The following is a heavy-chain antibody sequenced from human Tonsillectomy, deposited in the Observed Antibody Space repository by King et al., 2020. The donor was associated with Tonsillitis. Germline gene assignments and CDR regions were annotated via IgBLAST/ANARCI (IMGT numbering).Heavy chain of an antibody. V-gene: IGHV3-30*18. CDR3: AKGTGVGMDV. CDR2: ISYDGSNK. J-gene: IGHJ6*02. Sequence: VQLVESGGGVVQPGRSLRLSCAASGFTFSSYGMHWVRQAPGKGLEWVAVISYDGSNKYYADSVKGRFTISRDNSKNTLYLQMNSLRAEDTAVYYCAKGTGVGMDVWGQGTTVTLSS. CDR1: GFTFSSYG. D-gene: IGHD1/OR15-1a*01.